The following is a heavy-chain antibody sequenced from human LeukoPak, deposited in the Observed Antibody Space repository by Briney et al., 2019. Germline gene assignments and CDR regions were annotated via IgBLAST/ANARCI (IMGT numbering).Heavy chain of an antibody. Sequence: KPSETLSLTCAVSGGSISSSTWWTWVRQPPGKGLEWIGEIFHSGSTNSNPSLKSRLTMSVDESKHEFSLKLTSVTAADTAVYYCASGGLVSRYLDHWGQGTLVTVSS. D-gene: IGHD3-9*01. V-gene: IGHV4-4*02. CDR3: ASGGLVSRYLDH. CDR2: IFHSGST. J-gene: IGHJ4*02. CDR1: GGSISSSTW.